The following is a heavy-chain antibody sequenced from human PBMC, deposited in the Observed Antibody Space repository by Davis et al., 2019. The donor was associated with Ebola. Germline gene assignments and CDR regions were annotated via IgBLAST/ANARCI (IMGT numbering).Heavy chain of an antibody. Sequence: ASVKVSCKASGGTFSSYTINWVRQAPGQGLEWMGWISAYNGNTNYAQKLQGRVTMTTDTSTSTAYMEVGSLRSDDTAVYYCARAQFPTTSDHWGQGTLVTVSS. J-gene: IGHJ4*02. CDR3: ARAQFPTTSDH. V-gene: IGHV1-18*01. D-gene: IGHD1-1*01. CDR2: ISAYNGNT. CDR1: GGTFSSYT.